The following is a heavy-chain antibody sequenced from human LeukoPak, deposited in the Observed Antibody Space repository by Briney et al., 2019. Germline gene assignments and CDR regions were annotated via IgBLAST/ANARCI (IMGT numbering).Heavy chain of an antibody. CDR3: ARDCVWYSGFDYREYNWFDP. V-gene: IGHV4-31*03. D-gene: IGHD5-12*01. Sequence: SETLSLTCTVSGGSISSGGYYWSWIRQHPGKGLEWIGYIYYSGTTYYNPSPKSRVTISVDTSKNQFSLKLSSVTAADTAVYYCARDCVWYSGFDYREYNWFDPWGQGTLVTVSS. CDR2: IYYSGTT. J-gene: IGHJ5*02. CDR1: GGSISSGGYY.